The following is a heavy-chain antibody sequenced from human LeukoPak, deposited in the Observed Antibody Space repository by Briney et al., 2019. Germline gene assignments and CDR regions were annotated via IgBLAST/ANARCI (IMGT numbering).Heavy chain of an antibody. Sequence: GASVKVSCTASGYTFAIYDINWVRQATGQGLEWMGRVNANSDNTGYAQKFQGRVTMTRNTPISIAYMELSSLRSEDTAVYYCARGGLASPISYWGQGTLVTVSS. CDR3: ARGGLASPISY. D-gene: IGHD2-21*01. CDR2: VNANSDNT. J-gene: IGHJ4*02. CDR1: GYTFAIYD. V-gene: IGHV1-8*01.